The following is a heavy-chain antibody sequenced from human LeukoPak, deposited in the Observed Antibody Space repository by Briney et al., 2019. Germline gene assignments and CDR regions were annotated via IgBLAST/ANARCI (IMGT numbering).Heavy chain of an antibody. D-gene: IGHD2-2*01. CDR1: GGSFGGYY. V-gene: IGHV4-34*01. CDR3: ARVPIVVVPAAMYVYGMDV. CDR2: SNHSGST. J-gene: IGHJ6*04. Sequence: SETLSLTCAVYGGSFGGYYWSWIRQPPGKGLERIGESNHSGSTNYNPSLKSRATVSVDTSKNQFFLKLSSVTAEDTAVYYCARVPIVVVPAAMYVYGMDVWGKGTTVTVSS.